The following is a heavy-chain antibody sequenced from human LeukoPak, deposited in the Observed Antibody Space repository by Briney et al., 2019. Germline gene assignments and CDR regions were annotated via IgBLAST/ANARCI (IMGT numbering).Heavy chain of an antibody. D-gene: IGHD6-19*01. CDR2: ISRYSNFI. J-gene: IGHJ4*02. CDR1: GFIFSTYS. Sequence: GGSLRLSCAASGFIFSTYSMNWVRQAPGKGLEWVSVISRYSNFIYYAHSMNRRFTISRHNGKNSLYPQTNTLRDEDTAVYYCARDASGCSRDYWGQGTLVTVSS. CDR3: ARDASGCSRDY. V-gene: IGHV3-21*01.